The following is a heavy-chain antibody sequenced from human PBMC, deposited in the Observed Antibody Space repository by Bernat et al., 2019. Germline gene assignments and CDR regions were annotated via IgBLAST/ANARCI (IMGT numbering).Heavy chain of an antibody. V-gene: IGHV4-59*01. CDR3: ASGNVVVYEIYH. J-gene: IGHJ4*02. CDR2: ISKSGST. CDR1: GTSISDYY. Sequence: QVQLQESGPGLVKPSETLSLSCTVSGTSISDYYWSWIRQPPGKGLEWIGYISKSGSTNYNPSLKSRVTISLDTSKNQFSLELSSVTDADTAVYYCASGNVVVYEIYHWGQGILVTVSS. D-gene: IGHD2-2*01.